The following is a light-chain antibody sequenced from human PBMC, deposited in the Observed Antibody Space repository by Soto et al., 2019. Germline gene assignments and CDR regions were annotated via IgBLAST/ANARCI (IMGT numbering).Light chain of an antibody. CDR2: GAS. J-gene: IGKJ2*01. CDR1: ESITTY. V-gene: IGKV1-39*01. Sequence: DIQMTQSPSSLSASVGDRVTITCRASESITTYLNWYQQKPGKAPQVLIYGASTLQSGVPSRFSGSGSGTDFTLTISSLQAEDVAVYSCQQYYSTPYTFGQGTKLEIK. CDR3: QQYYSTPYT.